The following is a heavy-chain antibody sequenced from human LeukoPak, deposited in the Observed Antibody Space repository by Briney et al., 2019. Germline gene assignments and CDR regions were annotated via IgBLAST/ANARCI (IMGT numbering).Heavy chain of an antibody. D-gene: IGHD2-15*01. CDR2: INPNSGGT. V-gene: IGHV1-2*02. Sequence: ASVKVSCKASGYTFTGYYMHWVRQAPGQGLERMGWINPNSGGTNYAQKFQGRVTMTRDTSISTAYMGLSRLRSDDTAVYYCAREAPSIVVVVAATRGFDYWGQGTLVTVSS. CDR1: GYTFTGYY. J-gene: IGHJ4*02. CDR3: AREAPSIVVVVAATRGFDY.